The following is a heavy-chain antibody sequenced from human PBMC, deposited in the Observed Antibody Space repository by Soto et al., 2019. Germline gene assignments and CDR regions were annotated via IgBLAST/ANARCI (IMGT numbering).Heavy chain of an antibody. Sequence: QVQLVESGGGVVQPGRSLRLSCAASGFTFSSYAMHWVRQAPGKGLEWVAVISYDGSNKYYADSVKGRFTISRDNSKNTLYLQMNSLRAEDPAVYYCARVAAILSGTEDYWGQGTLVTVSS. J-gene: IGHJ4*02. CDR2: ISYDGSNK. D-gene: IGHD3-3*01. V-gene: IGHV3-30-3*01. CDR1: GFTFSSYA. CDR3: ARVAAILSGTEDY.